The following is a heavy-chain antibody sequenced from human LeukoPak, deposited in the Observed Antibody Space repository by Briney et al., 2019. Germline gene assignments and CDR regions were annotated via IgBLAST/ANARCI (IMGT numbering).Heavy chain of an antibody. Sequence: GGSLRLSCAASGFTFDDYGMSWVRQVPGKGLEWVSGINWNGAGRGYADSMKDRFTISRDNAKNSLYLQMNSLRAEDTALYHCARAGYYDSSGYYGGFDYWGQGTLVTVSS. CDR2: INWNGAGR. D-gene: IGHD3-22*01. J-gene: IGHJ4*02. V-gene: IGHV3-20*01. CDR1: GFTFDDYG. CDR3: ARAGYYDSSGYYGGFDY.